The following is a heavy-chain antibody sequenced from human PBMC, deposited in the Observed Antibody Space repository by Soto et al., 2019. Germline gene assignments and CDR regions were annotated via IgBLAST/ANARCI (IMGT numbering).Heavy chain of an antibody. V-gene: IGHV4-34*01. Sequence: SETLSLTCAVYGGSFSGYYWSWIRQPPGKGLEWIGEINHSGSTNYNPSLKSRVTISVDTSKNQFSLKLSSVTAADTAVYYCARVGSPTNYDILTGYYNDYWGQGTLVTVSS. CDR1: GGSFSGYY. CDR2: INHSGST. J-gene: IGHJ4*02. D-gene: IGHD3-9*01. CDR3: ARVGSPTNYDILTGYYNDY.